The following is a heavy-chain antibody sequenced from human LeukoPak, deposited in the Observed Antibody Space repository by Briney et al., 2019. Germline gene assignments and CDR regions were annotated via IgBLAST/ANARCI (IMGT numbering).Heavy chain of an antibody. D-gene: IGHD2-15*01. CDR2: IYYSGST. Sequence: SETLSLTCTVSGGSISSYYWSWIRQPPGKGLEWIGYIYYSGSTNYNPSLKSRVTISVDTSKNQFSLKLSSVTAADTAVYYCARHSTPYDAFDIWGPGTMVTVSS. J-gene: IGHJ3*02. V-gene: IGHV4-59*01. CDR3: ARHSTPYDAFDI. CDR1: GGSISSYY.